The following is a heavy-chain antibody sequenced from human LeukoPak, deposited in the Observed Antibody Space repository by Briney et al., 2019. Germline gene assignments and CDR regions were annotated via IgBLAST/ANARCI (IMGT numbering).Heavy chain of an antibody. CDR3: VAENSLPDFNSIFDP. D-gene: IGHD2-15*01. CDR2: IYYSGST. V-gene: IGHV4-39*01. Sequence: SETLSLTCTVSGGSISSSSYYWGWIRQPPGKGLEWIGSIYYSGSTYYNPSLKSRVTISVDTSKNQFPLKLSSVTAADTAVYYGVAENSLPDFNSIFDPWGQGTLVTVSS. CDR1: GGSISSSSYY. J-gene: IGHJ5*02.